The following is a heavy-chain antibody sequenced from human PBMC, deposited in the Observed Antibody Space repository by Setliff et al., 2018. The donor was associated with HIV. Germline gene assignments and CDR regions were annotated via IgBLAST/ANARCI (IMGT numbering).Heavy chain of an antibody. V-gene: IGHV1-3*01. CDR1: GYTFSNHT. CDR2: LNVGYGNT. Sequence: GASVKVSCKASGYTFSNHTIHWVRQAPGKRPEWMGWLNVGYGNTKYSQKLQGRDTITRDISASTAYMELSSLRSEDTAVYYCARSGLVYDDVLTGPRTDYWGQGTLVTVSS. CDR3: ARSGLVYDDVLTGPRTDY. J-gene: IGHJ4*02. D-gene: IGHD3-9*01.